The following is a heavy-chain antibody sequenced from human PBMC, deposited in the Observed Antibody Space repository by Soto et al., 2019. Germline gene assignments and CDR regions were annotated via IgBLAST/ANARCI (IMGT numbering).Heavy chain of an antibody. CDR2: IIPIFGTA. CDR3: ARDRLMITFGGVGDGRWFAFDI. J-gene: IGHJ3*02. V-gene: IGHV1-69*12. Sequence: QVQLVQSGAEVKKPGSSVKVSCKASGGTFSSYAISWVRQAPGQGLEWMGGIIPIFGTANYAQKFQGRVTITADESTSTAYMDLSSLRSEDTAVYYCARDRLMITFGGVGDGRWFAFDIWGQGTMVTVSS. D-gene: IGHD3-16*01. CDR1: GGTFSSYA.